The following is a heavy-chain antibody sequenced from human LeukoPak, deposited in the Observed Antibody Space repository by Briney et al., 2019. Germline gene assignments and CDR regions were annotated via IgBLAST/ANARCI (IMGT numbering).Heavy chain of an antibody. J-gene: IGHJ4*02. CDR2: ISGSGGST. D-gene: IGHD1-26*01. CDR1: GFTFSSYA. CDR3: AKGPSYSGSYSRGYFDY. V-gene: IGHV3-23*01. Sequence: GGSLRLSCAASGFTFSSYAMSWVRQAPGKGLEWVSAISGSGGSTHYADSVKGRFTISRDNSKNTLYLQMNSLRAEDTAVYYCAKGPSYSGSYSRGYFDYWGQGTLVTVSS.